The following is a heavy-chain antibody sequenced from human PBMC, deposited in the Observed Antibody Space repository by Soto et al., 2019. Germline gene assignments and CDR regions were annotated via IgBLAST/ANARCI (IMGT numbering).Heavy chain of an antibody. Sequence: SVKVSCKASGFTFTSSAVQWVRQARGQRLEWIGWIVVGSGNTNYAQKFQERVTITRDTSTSTAYMELSSLRSEDTAVYYCAALSYDSSGYQSCMDVWGQGTTVTVSS. CDR3: AALSYDSSGYQSCMDV. V-gene: IGHV1-58*01. D-gene: IGHD3-22*01. CDR2: IVVGSGNT. J-gene: IGHJ6*02. CDR1: GFTFTSSA.